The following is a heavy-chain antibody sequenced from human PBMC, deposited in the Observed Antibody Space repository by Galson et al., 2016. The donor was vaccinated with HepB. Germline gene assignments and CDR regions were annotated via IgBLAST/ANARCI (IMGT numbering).Heavy chain of an antibody. D-gene: IGHD3-16*01. CDR2: ISGSANST. V-gene: IGHV3-23*01. J-gene: IGHJ4*02. CDR1: GFSFSSYG. CDR3: AKPRGRYGQFDS. Sequence: SLRLSCAASGFSFSSYGMHWIRQAPGKGLEWVSAISGSANSTYYADSVKGRFTISRDNSKNTLYLLMNSLRVEDTALYYCAKPRGRYGQFDSWGQGTLVTVSS.